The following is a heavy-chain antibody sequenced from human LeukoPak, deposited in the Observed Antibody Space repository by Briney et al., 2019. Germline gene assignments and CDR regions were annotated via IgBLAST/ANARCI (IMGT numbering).Heavy chain of an antibody. CDR2: MNPGSGNT. Sequence: ASVKVSCTASGYTFTSYDINWVRQTTGQGLEWMGWMNPGSGNTGYAQKFQGRVTMTRNTSINTVYMEVSGLRSEDTAVYYCTRGGIIILGVATVVDYWGQGTLVTVSS. V-gene: IGHV1-8*01. CDR3: TRGGIIILGVATVVDY. D-gene: IGHD3/OR15-3a*01. J-gene: IGHJ4*02. CDR1: GYTFTSYD.